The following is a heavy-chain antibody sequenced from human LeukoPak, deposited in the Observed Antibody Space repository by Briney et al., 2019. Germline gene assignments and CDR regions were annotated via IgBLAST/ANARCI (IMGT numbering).Heavy chain of an antibody. CDR1: GFTFSSYS. J-gene: IGHJ2*01. CDR2: ISGSGGHT. D-gene: IGHD3-22*01. CDR3: AKGMFGYLGGLYWYFDL. Sequence: PGGSLRLSCAASGFTFSSYSMNWVRQAPGKGLEWVSGISGSGGHTYYADSVKGRFTISRDNSKNTLYLQMNSLRAEDTAVYYCAKGMFGYLGGLYWYFDLWGRGTLVTVSS. V-gene: IGHV3-23*01.